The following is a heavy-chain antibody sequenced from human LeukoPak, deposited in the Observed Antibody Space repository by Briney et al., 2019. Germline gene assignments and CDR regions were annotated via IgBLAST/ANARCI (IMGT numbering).Heavy chain of an antibody. CDR3: ARRGPHSSSSSSDFDY. CDR1: GYTFTGYY. CDR2: INPNSGGT. J-gene: IGHJ4*02. D-gene: IGHD6-6*01. Sequence: ASVKVSCKASGYTFTGYYMHWVRQAPGQGLEWMGRINPNSGGTNYAQKFQGRVTMTRDTSISTAYMELSRLRSDDTAVYYCARRGPHSSSSSSDFDYWGQGALVTVSS. V-gene: IGHV1-2*06.